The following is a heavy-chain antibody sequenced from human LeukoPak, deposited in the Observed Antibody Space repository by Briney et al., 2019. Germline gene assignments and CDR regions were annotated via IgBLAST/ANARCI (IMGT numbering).Heavy chain of an antibody. D-gene: IGHD6-19*01. J-gene: IGHJ4*02. CDR3: ARDPSNSSGWYIFFDF. V-gene: IGHV1-18*01. Sequence: ASVTVSCKASVYTFTMYGITWVRQAPGQGLEWMGWISAYNGDTKYAQKLQGRVTMTTDTSTSTAYMELRSLRSDDTAVYYCARDPSNSSGWYIFFDFWGQGTLVTVSS. CDR2: ISAYNGDT. CDR1: VYTFTMYG.